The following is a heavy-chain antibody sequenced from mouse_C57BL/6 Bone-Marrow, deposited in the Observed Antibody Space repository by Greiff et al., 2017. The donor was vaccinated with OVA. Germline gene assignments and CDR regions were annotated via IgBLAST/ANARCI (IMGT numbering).Heavy chain of an antibody. D-gene: IGHD2-4*01. Sequence: EVQRVESGGGLVQPGGSLKLSCAASGFTLSDYYMYWVRQTPEKRLEWVAYISNGGGSTYYPDTVKGRFTISRDNAKNTLYLQMSRLKSEDTAMYYCARGAYDYDGWYFDVWGTGTTVTVSS. J-gene: IGHJ1*03. V-gene: IGHV5-12*01. CDR3: ARGAYDYDGWYFDV. CDR1: GFTLSDYY. CDR2: ISNGGGST.